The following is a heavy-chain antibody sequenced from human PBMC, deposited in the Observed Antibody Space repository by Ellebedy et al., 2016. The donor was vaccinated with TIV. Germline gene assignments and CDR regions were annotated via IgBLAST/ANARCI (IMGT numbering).Heavy chain of an antibody. J-gene: IGHJ4*02. CDR2: ISGYNGDT. CDR1: GYTFRNHG. Sequence: ASVKVSXXASGYTFRNHGISWVRQAPGQGLEWMGWISGYNGDTNYAQKLQGRVTATADESTRTAYLELSSLRSEDTAVYFCATRLLYLGQLPAYFDDWGQGTLVTVSS. CDR3: ATRLLYLGQLPAYFDD. D-gene: IGHD3-10*01. V-gene: IGHV1-18*01.